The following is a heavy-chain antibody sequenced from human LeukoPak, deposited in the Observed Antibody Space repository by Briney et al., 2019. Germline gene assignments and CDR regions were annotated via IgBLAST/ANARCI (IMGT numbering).Heavy chain of an antibody. CDR2: VSGSGGNT. CDR3: VRESPVAAVGRSWFDL. V-gene: IGHV3-23*01. CDR1: GFTFSSYA. D-gene: IGHD6-13*01. J-gene: IGHJ5*02. Sequence: GGSLRLSCAASGFTFSSYAMSWVRQAPGEGLEWVSIVSGSGGNTYYADSVKGRFTISRDNTKNTLYLQMNSLRAEDTAVYYCVRESPVAAVGRSWFDLWGQGTLVTVSS.